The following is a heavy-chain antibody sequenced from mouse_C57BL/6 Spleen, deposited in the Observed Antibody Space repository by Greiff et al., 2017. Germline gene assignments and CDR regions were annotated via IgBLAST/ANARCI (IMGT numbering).Heavy chain of an antibody. Sequence: EVQLKESGGGLVKPGGSLKLSCAASGFTFSDYGMHWVRQAPEKGLEWVAYISSGSSTIYYADTVKGRFTISRDNAKNTLFLQMTSLRSEDTAMYYCARGGITPFAYWGQGTLVTVSA. D-gene: IGHD2-4*01. V-gene: IGHV5-17*01. CDR2: ISSGSSTI. CDR3: ARGGITPFAY. J-gene: IGHJ3*01. CDR1: GFTFSDYG.